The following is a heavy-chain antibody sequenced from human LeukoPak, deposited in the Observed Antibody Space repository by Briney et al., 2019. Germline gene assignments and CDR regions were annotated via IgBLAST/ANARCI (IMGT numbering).Heavy chain of an antibody. V-gene: IGHV3-23*01. CDR3: AKLRDIVATRYITALDV. J-gene: IGHJ6*04. D-gene: IGHD5-12*01. CDR1: GFRFNTYW. CDR2: VSGSGVST. Sequence: PGGSLRLSCAASGFRFNTYWMSWVRQAPGKGLEWVSAVSGSGVSTFYADSVKGRFTISRDNSKNTLYLQMNSLRVEDTAVYYCAKLRDIVATRYITALDVWGKGTTVTISS.